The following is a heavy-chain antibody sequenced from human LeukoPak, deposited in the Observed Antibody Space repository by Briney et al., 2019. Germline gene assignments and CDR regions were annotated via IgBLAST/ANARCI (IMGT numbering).Heavy chain of an antibody. J-gene: IGHJ6*02. CDR2: ISSSSSYI. V-gene: IGHV3-21*01. CDR3: ARDSNYGMDV. CDR1: GFTFSSYT. Sequence: GGSLRLSCAASGFTFSSYTMNWVRQAPGKGLEWVSSISSSSSYIYYADSVKGRFTISRDNAKNSLYLQMNSLRAEYTAVYYCARDSNYGMDVWGQGTTVTVSS.